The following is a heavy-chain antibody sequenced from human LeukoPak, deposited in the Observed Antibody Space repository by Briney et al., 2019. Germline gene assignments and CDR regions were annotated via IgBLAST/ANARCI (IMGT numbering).Heavy chain of an antibody. CDR3: ARKGLLYYYYYMDV. CDR1: GFTVSSNY. V-gene: IGHV3-66*01. J-gene: IGHJ6*03. CDR2: IYSGGST. Sequence: GGSLRLSCAASGFTVSSNYMSWVRQAPGKGLEWVSVIYSGGSTYYADSVKGRFTISRDNSKNTLYLQMNSLRAEDTAVYYCARKGLLYYYYYMDVWGKGTTVTVSS.